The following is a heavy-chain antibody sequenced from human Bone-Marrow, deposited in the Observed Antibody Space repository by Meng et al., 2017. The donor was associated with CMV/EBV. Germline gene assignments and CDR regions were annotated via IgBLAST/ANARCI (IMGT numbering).Heavy chain of an antibody. CDR2: ISGRSEYI. J-gene: IGHJ4*02. Sequence: GESLKISCVGSGFTFGGYSMNWVRQAPGEALEWVSSISGRSEYILYGDSVKGRFTISRDNAKNTLYLQMNSLRAEDTAVYYCARAEFISRPYDYWGQGTLVTVSS. CDR3: ARAEFISRPYDY. CDR1: GFTFGGYS. D-gene: IGHD6-6*01. V-gene: IGHV3-21*01.